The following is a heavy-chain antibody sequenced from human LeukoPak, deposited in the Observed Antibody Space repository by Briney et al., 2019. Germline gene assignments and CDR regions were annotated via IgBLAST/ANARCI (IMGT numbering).Heavy chain of an antibody. CDR1: GGTFSSYA. J-gene: IGHJ4*02. Sequence: ASVKVSCKASGGTFSSYAISWVRQAPGQGLEWMGGIIPFFGTANYAQKFQGRVTITADTSTSTAYMELSSLRSDDTAVYYCARDFAGTPYHLDCWGQGTLVTVSS. CDR2: IIPFFGTA. CDR3: ARDFAGTPYHLDC. V-gene: IGHV1-69*06. D-gene: IGHD6-13*01.